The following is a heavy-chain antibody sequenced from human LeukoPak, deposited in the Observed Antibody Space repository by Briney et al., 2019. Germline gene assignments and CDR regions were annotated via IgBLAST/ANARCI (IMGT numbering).Heavy chain of an antibody. CDR3: ARGTGYGTS. CDR2: IDSDGSST. D-gene: IGHD1-14*01. V-gene: IGHV3-74*01. CDR1: GFTFSNYW. J-gene: IGHJ4*02. Sequence: GGSLRLSCAASGFTFSNYWMHWVHQAPGKGLVWVSRIDSDGSSTNYADSVKGRFTISRGNAKNTLYLQMNSLRAEDTAVYYCARGTGYGTSWGQGTLVTVSS.